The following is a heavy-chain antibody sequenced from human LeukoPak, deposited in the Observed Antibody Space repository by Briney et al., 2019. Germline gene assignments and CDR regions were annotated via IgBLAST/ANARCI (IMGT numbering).Heavy chain of an antibody. CDR3: ARGAQGSSVVMDV. CDR1: GGSISSGDYY. Sequence: SQTLSLTCTVSGGSISSGDYYWSWLRQPPGKGLEWIGYIYYSGSTYYNPSLKGPVTISVDTSKNQFSLKLSSVTAADTAVYYCARGAQGSSVVMDVWGQGTTVTVSS. D-gene: IGHD6-25*01. CDR2: IYYSGST. J-gene: IGHJ6*02. V-gene: IGHV4-30-4*01.